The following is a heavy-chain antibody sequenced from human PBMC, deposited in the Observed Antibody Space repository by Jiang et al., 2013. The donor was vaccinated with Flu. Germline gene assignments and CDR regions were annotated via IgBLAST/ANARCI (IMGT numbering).Heavy chain of an antibody. CDR2: KAGWKCK. J-gene: IGHJ4*02. D-gene: IGHD1-1*01. CDR1: GFTFSSYW. CDR3: ARDDTWKLDY. V-gene: IGHV3-7*03. Sequence: QLVEVWGRAWSXRGGPVRLSCAASGFTFSSYWMSWVRLAPGKGAGMGGQYKAGWKCKNHVDSVKGRFTISRDNAKSSLYLQMNSLRADDTAVYYCARDDTWKLDYWGQGILVTVSS.